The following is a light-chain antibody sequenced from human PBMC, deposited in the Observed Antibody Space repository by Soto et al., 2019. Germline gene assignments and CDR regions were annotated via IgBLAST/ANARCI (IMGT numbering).Light chain of an antibody. CDR3: SSYTSIYTYV. CDR1: NSDVGGYDR. V-gene: IGLV2-14*01. Sequence: QSALTQPASVSGSPGQSITISCTGTNSDVGGYDRVSWYQHHPGKAPKLLIFEVYNRPSGISDRFSGSKSGNTASLTISGLQAEDEADYYCSSYTSIYTYVFGTGTKLTVL. CDR2: EVY. J-gene: IGLJ1*01.